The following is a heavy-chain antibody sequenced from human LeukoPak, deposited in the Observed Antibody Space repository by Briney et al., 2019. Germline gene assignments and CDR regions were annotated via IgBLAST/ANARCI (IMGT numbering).Heavy chain of an antibody. CDR2: IIPIFGTA. CDR3: AARGPPDQLLYSRPLGYYYYMDV. V-gene: IGHV1-69*05. Sequence: SVKVSCKASGGTFSSYAISWVRQAPGQGLEWMGGIIPIFGTANYAQKFQGRVTITTDESTSTAYMELSSLRSEDTAVYYCAARGPPDQLLYSRPLGYYYYMDVWGKGTTVTVSS. J-gene: IGHJ6*03. CDR1: GGTFSSYA. D-gene: IGHD2-2*02.